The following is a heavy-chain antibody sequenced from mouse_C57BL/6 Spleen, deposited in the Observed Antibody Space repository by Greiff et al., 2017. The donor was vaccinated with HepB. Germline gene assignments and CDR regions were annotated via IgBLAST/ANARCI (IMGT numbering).Heavy chain of an antibody. V-gene: IGHV1-53*01. CDR2: INPSNGGT. J-gene: IGHJ2*01. CDR1: GYTFTSYW. D-gene: IGHD2-2*01. Sequence: QVQLKQPGTELVKPGASVKLSCTASGYTFTSYWMHWVKQRPGQGLEWIGNINPSNGGTNYNEKFKSKATLTVDKSSSTAYMQLSSLTSEDSAVYYGAREIYYGSYFDDWGQGTTLTVSS. CDR3: AREIYYGSYFDD.